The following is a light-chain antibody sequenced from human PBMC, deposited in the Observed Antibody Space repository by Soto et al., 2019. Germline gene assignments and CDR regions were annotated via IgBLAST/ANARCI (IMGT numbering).Light chain of an antibody. Sequence: EIVLTQSPGTLSLSPGERATFSGRASQRGTTNYLAWYQQKPGQAPRLLISGASSRAAGISDKFSGSGSGTDFTLTISSLQPEDFATYYCQQRDPIPVTFGQGTRLEIK. CDR1: QRGTTNY. J-gene: IGKJ5*01. CDR3: QQRDPIPVT. CDR2: GAS. V-gene: IGKV3-20*01.